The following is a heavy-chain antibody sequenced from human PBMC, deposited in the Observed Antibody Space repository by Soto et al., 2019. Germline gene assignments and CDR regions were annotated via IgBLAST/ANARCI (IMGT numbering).Heavy chain of an antibody. CDR3: AKHPGIRHIFRNDFYPGFDV. V-gene: IGHV3-23*01. CDR1: GFTFSSSA. D-gene: IGHD3-3*01. Sequence: GGSLRLSCTASGFTFSSSAMSWVRQAPGKGLEWVSTVSGSGGGTYYADSVKGRFTISRDNSKNTLSLQMSSLRAEDTALYFCAKHPGIRHIFRNDFYPGFDVWGQGTMVTVSS. CDR2: VSGSGGGT. J-gene: IGHJ3*01.